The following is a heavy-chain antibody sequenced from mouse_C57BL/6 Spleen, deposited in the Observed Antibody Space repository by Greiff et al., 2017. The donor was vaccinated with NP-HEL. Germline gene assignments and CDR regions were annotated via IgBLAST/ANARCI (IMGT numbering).Heavy chain of an antibody. J-gene: IGHJ1*03. CDR3: ARQLDPDWYFDV. Sequence: EVKLMESGGGLVKPGGSLKLSCAASGFTFSSYTMSWVRQTPEKRLEWVATISGGGGNTYYPDSVKGRFTISRDNAKNTLYLQMSSLRSEDTALYYCARQLDPDWYFDVWGTGTTVTVSS. CDR1: GFTFSSYT. V-gene: IGHV5-9*01. CDR2: ISGGGGNT.